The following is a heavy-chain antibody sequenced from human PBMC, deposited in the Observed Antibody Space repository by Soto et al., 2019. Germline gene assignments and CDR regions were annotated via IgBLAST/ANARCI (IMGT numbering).Heavy chain of an antibody. CDR3: AREGGGIPYYGMDV. D-gene: IGHD3-16*02. CDR1: GVSVSSGSFH. Sequence: QVQLQESGPGLVKPSETLSLTCTVSGVSVSSGSFHWSWIRQPPGQGLEWIGYVHNSGYTDYNPSLKSRVTISGDTSNNQFSLKLSSVTAADTAVYYCAREGGGIPYYGMDVWGRVTTVTVSS. J-gene: IGHJ6*02. CDR2: VHNSGYT. V-gene: IGHV4-61*01.